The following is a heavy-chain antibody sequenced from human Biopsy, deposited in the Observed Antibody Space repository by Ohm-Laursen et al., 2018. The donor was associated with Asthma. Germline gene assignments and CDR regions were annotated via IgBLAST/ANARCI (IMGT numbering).Heavy chain of an antibody. CDR1: GGTFSNFA. Sequence: SSVKVSCKAPGGTFSNFAISWVRQAPGQGLEWLGGIMTVFGTTNYAQKFQGRVTITADESTSTAYMEVTSLRSEDTAIYYCARCQVGYSSGWSLLLKKIYYSGMGVWGQGTAVTASS. V-gene: IGHV1-69*01. D-gene: IGHD6-19*01. CDR2: IMTVFGTT. J-gene: IGHJ6*02. CDR3: ARCQVGYSSGWSLLLKKIYYSGMGV.